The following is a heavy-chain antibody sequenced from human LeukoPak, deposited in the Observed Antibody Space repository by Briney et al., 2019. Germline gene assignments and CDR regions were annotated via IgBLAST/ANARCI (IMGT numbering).Heavy chain of an antibody. CDR2: ISSGGSTI. V-gene: IGHV3-48*01. Sequence: PWGSLRLSCAASGLTFRTYSMNWVRQAPGKGLECVSYISSGGSTIYYADSVKGRFTISRDNAKNSLYLQMNSLRAEDTAMYYCARDTYGSGNYYNASLDYWGQGTLVTVSS. CDR1: GLTFRTYS. J-gene: IGHJ4*02. D-gene: IGHD3-10*01. CDR3: ARDTYGSGNYYNASLDY.